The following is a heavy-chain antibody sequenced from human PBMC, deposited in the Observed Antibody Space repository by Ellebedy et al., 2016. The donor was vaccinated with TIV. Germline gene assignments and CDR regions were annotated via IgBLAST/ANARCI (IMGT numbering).Heavy chain of an antibody. CDR1: GFTFSSYS. J-gene: IGHJ4*02. V-gene: IGHV3-30*18. D-gene: IGHD2-2*01. Sequence: GESLKISCAASGFTFSSYSMHWVRQAPGKGMEWVASLSYDGNIEYYGESVKGRFTTSRDTSKKTLYLHMNGLRAEDTAVYYCAKPFVGHCISTICYVFDDWGQGTLVTVSS. CDR2: LSYDGNIE. CDR3: AKPFVGHCISTICYVFDD.